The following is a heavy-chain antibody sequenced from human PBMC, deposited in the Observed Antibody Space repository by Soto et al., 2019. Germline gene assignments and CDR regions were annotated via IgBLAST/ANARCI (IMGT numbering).Heavy chain of an antibody. CDR2: ISYSGST. CDR1: GGSINSGGYY. J-gene: IGHJ4*02. CDR3: ARDALSRDSI. D-gene: IGHD3-22*01. Sequence: QVQLQESGPGLVKPSQTLSLTCTVSGGSINSGGYYWSWIRQHPGKGLEWIGYISYSGSTYYNPSLESRVTISVATSKNQFSLKLSSVTAADTAVYYCARDALSRDSIWGQGTLVTVSS. V-gene: IGHV4-31*03.